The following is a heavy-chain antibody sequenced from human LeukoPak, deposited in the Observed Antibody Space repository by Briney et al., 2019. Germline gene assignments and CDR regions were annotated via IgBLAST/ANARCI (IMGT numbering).Heavy chain of an antibody. CDR1: GFTFSSYA. Sequence: GGSLRLSCAASGFTFSSYAMSWVRQAPGKGLEWVSAISGSGGSTYYADSVKGRFTISRDNTKNTLYLQMNSLRAEDTAVYYCAKVEGAVYYYDSSGYYDYWGQGTLVTVSS. V-gene: IGHV3-23*01. J-gene: IGHJ4*02. CDR2: ISGSGGST. CDR3: AKVEGAVYYYDSSGYYDY. D-gene: IGHD3-22*01.